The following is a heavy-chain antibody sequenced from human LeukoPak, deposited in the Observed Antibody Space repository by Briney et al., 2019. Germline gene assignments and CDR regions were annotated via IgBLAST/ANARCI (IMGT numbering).Heavy chain of an antibody. D-gene: IGHD5-12*01. V-gene: IGHV3-74*01. J-gene: IGHJ4*02. CDR1: GFTFSSYW. Sequence: GGSLRLSCAASGFTFSSYWMHWVRQAPGKGLVWVSRINSDGSSTSYAASVKGRFTISRDNAKNTLYLQMNSLRAEDTAAYYCAREKGRLRFYDDPNYFDYWGQGTLVTVSS. CDR3: AREKGRLRFYDDPNYFDY. CDR2: INSDGSST.